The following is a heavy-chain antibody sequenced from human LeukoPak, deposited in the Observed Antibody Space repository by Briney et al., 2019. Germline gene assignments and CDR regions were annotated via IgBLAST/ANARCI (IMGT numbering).Heavy chain of an antibody. Sequence: SETLSLTCAVSAASISNYYWSWIRQAPGKGLEWIGYISTSGSTNYNPSLKSRVSISLDTSENRFSLNLNFVTAADTAVYYCARPRSSYRYTFDYWGRGALVTVSS. CDR2: ISTSGST. CDR1: AASISNYY. CDR3: ARPRSSYRYTFDY. V-gene: IGHV4-4*09. D-gene: IGHD3-16*02. J-gene: IGHJ4*02.